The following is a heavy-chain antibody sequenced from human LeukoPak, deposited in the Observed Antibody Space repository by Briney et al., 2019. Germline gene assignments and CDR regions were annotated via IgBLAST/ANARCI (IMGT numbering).Heavy chain of an antibody. D-gene: IGHD6-19*01. CDR1: GGSISSSNYY. Sequence: SETLSLTCTVSGGSISSSNYYWGWIRQPPGKGLKWIGSIYYSGSTYYNPSLKSRVTISVDTSKNQFSLKLSSVTAADTAVYYCARDGRYSSGWYKGFDYWGQGTLVTVSS. J-gene: IGHJ4*02. V-gene: IGHV4-39*07. CDR2: IYYSGST. CDR3: ARDGRYSSGWYKGFDY.